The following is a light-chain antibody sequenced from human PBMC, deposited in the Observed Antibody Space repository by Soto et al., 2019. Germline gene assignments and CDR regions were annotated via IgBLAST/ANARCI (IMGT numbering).Light chain of an antibody. CDR1: SSDVGSYNL. V-gene: IGLV2-23*02. Sequence: QSVLTQPASVSGSPGQSITISCPRTSSDVGSYNLASWYQQHPGKAPKLMIYEVSKRPSGVSNRFSGSKSGNTASLTISGLQAEDEADYYCCSYAGSRRVFGTGTKVTVL. CDR3: CSYAGSRRV. CDR2: EVS. J-gene: IGLJ1*01.